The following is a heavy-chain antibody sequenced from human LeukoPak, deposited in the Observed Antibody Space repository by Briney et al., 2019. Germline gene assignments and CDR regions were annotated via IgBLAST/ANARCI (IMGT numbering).Heavy chain of an antibody. D-gene: IGHD6-13*01. CDR1: GYXLTSYW. Sequence: GESLTISCKRSGYXLTSYWIVWVRQMPGKALEGIGIIYPGGSDTRYSPSFQGQVTISADKSISTSYLQWSSLKASDTAMYYCARLGIAAAFFDYWGQGTLVTVSS. V-gene: IGHV5-51*01. J-gene: IGHJ4*02. CDR2: IYPGGSDT. CDR3: ARLGIAAAFFDY.